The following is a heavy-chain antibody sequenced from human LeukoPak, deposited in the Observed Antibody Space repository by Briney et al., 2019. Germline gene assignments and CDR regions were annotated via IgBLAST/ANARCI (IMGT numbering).Heavy chain of an antibody. CDR2: MYTRGST. Sequence: PSQTLSLTCTVSGGSISSGSYYWSWIRQPAGQGLEYIGRMYTRGSTNYNPSLKSRVTISVDTSKNQFSLKLSSVTAADTAVYYCARDLYDSSGYADYWGQGILVTVSS. D-gene: IGHD3-22*01. V-gene: IGHV4-61*02. J-gene: IGHJ4*02. CDR1: GGSISSGSYY. CDR3: ARDLYDSSGYADY.